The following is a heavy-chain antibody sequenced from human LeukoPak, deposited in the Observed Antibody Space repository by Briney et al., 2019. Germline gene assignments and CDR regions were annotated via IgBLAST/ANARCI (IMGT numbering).Heavy chain of an antibody. J-gene: IGHJ6*03. CDR3: ARLYVFYYYMDV. CDR2: INHSGST. V-gene: IGHV4-34*01. CDR1: GGSFSGHY. D-gene: IGHD5/OR15-5a*01. Sequence: SETLSLTCAVYGGSFSGHYWSWIRQPPGKGLEWIGEINHSGSTNYNPSLKSRVTISVNTSKNQFSLKLSSVTAADTAVYYCARLYVFYYYMDVWGKGTTVTISS.